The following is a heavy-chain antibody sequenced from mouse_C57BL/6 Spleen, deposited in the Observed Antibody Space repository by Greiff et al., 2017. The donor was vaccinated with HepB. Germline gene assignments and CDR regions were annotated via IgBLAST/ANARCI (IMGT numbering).Heavy chain of an antibody. V-gene: IGHV1-80*01. CDR1: GYAFSSYW. J-gene: IGHJ3*01. Sequence: QVQLKQSGAELVKPGASVKISCKASGYAFSSYWMNWVKQRPGKGLEWIGQIYPGDGDTNYNGKFKGKATLTADKSSSTAYMQLSSLTSEDSAVYFCGSTYYSNYGGCAYWGQGTLVTISA. D-gene: IGHD2-5*01. CDR2: IYPGDGDT. CDR3: GSTYYSNYGGCAY.